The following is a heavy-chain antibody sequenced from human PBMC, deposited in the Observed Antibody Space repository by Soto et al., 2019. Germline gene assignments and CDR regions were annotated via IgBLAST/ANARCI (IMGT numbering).Heavy chain of an antibody. CDR2: IYHSGST. CDR3: ASSYKRKAFDI. CDR1: GGSISSSNW. Sequence: QVQLQESGPGLVKPSGTLSLTCAVSGGSISSSNWWSWVRQPPGKGLAWIGEIYHSGSTNYNPSLKSRGTISVDKSKNQFSLKLSSVTAADTAVYYCASSYKRKAFDIWGQGTMVTVSS. J-gene: IGHJ3*02. D-gene: IGHD1-20*01. V-gene: IGHV4-4*02.